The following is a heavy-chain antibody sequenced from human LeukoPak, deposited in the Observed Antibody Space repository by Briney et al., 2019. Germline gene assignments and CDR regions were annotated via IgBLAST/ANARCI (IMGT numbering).Heavy chain of an antibody. CDR3: AKHPLKGSGWLPPLDP. CDR1: GFTFSSYA. CDR2: ISGSGGST. V-gene: IGHV3-23*01. D-gene: IGHD6-19*01. Sequence: GGSLRLSCAASGFTFSSYAMSWVRQAPGKGLEWVSAISGSGGSTYYADSVKGRFTISRDNSKNTLYLQMNSLRAEDTAVYYCAKHPLKGSGWLPPLDPWGQGTLVTVSS. J-gene: IGHJ5*02.